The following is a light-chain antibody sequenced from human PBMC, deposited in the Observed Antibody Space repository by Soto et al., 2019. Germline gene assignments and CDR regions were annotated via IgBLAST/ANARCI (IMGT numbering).Light chain of an antibody. CDR1: QSIDTH. Sequence: DIRMTQSPSSLSASVGDRVTIACRASQSIDTHLNWYQQHPGKAPHALIYESSTQQSGVPSRFSGSGAGTDFHLTISGQHPDCAPTYYGQQTYSPAARFGQGTKVEIK. V-gene: IGKV1-39*01. CDR2: ESS. CDR3: QQTYSPAAR. J-gene: IGKJ1*01.